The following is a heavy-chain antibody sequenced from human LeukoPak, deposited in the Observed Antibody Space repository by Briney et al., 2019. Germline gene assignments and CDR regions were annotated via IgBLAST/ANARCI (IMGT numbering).Heavy chain of an antibody. CDR1: GFTFSSYW. D-gene: IGHD5-18*01. Sequence: QAGGSLRLSCAASGFTFSSYWMSWVRQAPGKGLEWVSSISSSGDSTYFADSVKGRFTISRDNSKNTLYLQMNSLRAEDTAVYYRARARSSYGYGDAFDIWGQGTMVTVSS. CDR2: ISSSGDST. CDR3: ARARSSYGYGDAFDI. J-gene: IGHJ3*02. V-gene: IGHV3-23*01.